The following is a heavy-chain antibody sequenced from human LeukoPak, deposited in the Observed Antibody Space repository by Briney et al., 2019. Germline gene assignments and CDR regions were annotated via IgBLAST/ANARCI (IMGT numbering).Heavy chain of an antibody. Sequence: GGSLRLSCAASGFTFSSYSMNWVRQAPGKGLEWVSSISSGSNYIYYADSVKGRFTISRDNGKNSLYLRMNSLRADDTTVYYCAKVPPPSGHAFDYWGQGTLVTVSS. J-gene: IGHJ4*02. V-gene: IGHV3-21*01. CDR3: AKVPPPSGHAFDY. D-gene: IGHD2-15*01. CDR1: GFTFSSYS. CDR2: ISSGSNYI.